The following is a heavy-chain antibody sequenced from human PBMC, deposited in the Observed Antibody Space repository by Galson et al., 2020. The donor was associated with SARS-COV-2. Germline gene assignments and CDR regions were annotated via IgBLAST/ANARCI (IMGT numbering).Heavy chain of an antibody. CDR1: GDSVSSDSAA. CDR3: ASGWAMDV. D-gene: IGHD3-16*01. Sequence: SQTLSLTCAISGDSVSSDSAAWNWIRQSPSRGLEWLGRTYYRSTWYVDYAESVRSRITINADNSKNQFSLQLNSMTPEDTAVYFCASGWAMDVWGQGTTVTVSS. CDR2: TYYRSTWYV. J-gene: IGHJ6*02. V-gene: IGHV6-1*01.